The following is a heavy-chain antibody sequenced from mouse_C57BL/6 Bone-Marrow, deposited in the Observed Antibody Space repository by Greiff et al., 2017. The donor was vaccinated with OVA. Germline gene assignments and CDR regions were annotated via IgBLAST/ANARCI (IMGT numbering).Heavy chain of an antibody. J-gene: IGHJ3*01. CDR3: ARDDSNYEGFAY. V-gene: IGHV1-69*01. D-gene: IGHD2-5*01. CDR2: IDPSDSYT. CDR1: GYTFTSYW. Sequence: QVQLQQPGAELVMPGASVKLSCKASGYTFTSYWMHWVKQRPGQGLEWIGEIDPSDSYTNYNQKFKGKSTLTVDKSSSTAYMQRSSLTSEDSAVYYCARDDSNYEGFAYWGQGTLVTVSA.